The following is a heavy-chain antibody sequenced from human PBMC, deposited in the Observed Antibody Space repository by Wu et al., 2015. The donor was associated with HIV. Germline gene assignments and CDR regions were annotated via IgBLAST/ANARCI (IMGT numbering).Heavy chain of an antibody. CDR3: ARASFVHNSVYDWVFGH. D-gene: IGHD5/OR15-5a*01. V-gene: IGHV1-2*02. CDR2: INVKSGDT. CDR1: EYSLSDYY. Sequence: QTQLVQSGAEVKKPGASVKVSCKPFEYSLSDYYIHWVRQAPGQGLEWMGWINVKSGDTKYAQYFQGRVSLTRDTSINAVHMDLNSLTSDDTAMYYCARASFVHNSVYDWVFGHWGQGTLVTVSS. J-gene: IGHJ5*02.